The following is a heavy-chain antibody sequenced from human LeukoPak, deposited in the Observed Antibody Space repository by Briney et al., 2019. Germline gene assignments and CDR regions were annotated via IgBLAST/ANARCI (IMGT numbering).Heavy chain of an antibody. CDR3: ARASRSAAGTIHYYMDV. D-gene: IGHD6-13*01. CDR1: GGSISSYY. CDR2: IYTSGST. Sequence: SETLSLTCTVSGGSISSYYLSWIRQPAGKGLEWIGRIYTSGSTNYNPSLKSRVTMSVDTSKNQFSLKLSSVTAADTAVYYCARASRSAAGTIHYYMDVWGKGTTVTVSS. V-gene: IGHV4-4*07. J-gene: IGHJ6*03.